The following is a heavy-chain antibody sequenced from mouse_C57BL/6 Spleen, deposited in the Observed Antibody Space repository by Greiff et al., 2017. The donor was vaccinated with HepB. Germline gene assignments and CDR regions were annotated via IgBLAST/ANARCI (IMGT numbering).Heavy chain of an antibody. CDR2: ISSGSSTI. Sequence: DVKLVESGGGLVKPGGSLKLSCAASGFTFSDYGMHWVRQAPEKGLEWVAYISSGSSTIYYADTVKGRFTISRDNAKNTLFLQMTSLRSEDTAMYYCASGIYYGSSYAMDYWGQGTSVTVSS. CDR1: GFTFSDYG. D-gene: IGHD1-1*01. CDR3: ASGIYYGSSYAMDY. V-gene: IGHV5-17*01. J-gene: IGHJ4*01.